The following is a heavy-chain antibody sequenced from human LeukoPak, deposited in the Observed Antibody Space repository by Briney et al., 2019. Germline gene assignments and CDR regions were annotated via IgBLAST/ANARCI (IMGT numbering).Heavy chain of an antibody. CDR1: GFTFSSYG. J-gene: IGHJ4*02. V-gene: IGHV3-30*18. CDR2: ISYDGSNK. Sequence: PGGSLRLSCAASGFTFSSYGMHWVRQAPGKGLEWVAVISYDGSNKYYADSVKGRFTISRDNSKNTLYLQMNSLRVEDTAVYYCAKDRAFAPEIDYWGQGTLVTVSS. CDR3: AKDRAFAPEIDY.